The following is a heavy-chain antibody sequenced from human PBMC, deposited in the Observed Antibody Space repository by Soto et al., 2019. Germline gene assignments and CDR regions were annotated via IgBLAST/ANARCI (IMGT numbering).Heavy chain of an antibody. D-gene: IGHD6-19*01. CDR2: LKSDGSST. J-gene: IGHJ4*02. CDR1: GFTFSSYW. Sequence: EVQLVESGGDLVQPGGSLRLSCAASGFTFSSYWMHWVRQAPGKGLVWVSRLKSDGSSTTYADSVKGRFTISRDNAKHTLYLQMNSLGAEDTAVYYCAREDSSGWHFDTWGQGTLVTVSS. V-gene: IGHV3-74*01. CDR3: AREDSSGWHFDT.